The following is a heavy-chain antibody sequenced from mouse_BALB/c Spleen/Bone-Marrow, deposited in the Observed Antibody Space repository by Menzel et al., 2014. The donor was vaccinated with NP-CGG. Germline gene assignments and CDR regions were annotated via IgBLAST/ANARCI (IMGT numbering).Heavy chain of an antibody. J-gene: IGHJ1*01. CDR3: ALITAATFSYWYFDV. Sequence: EVQLQQSGAELVKPGASVKLSCTASGFNIKDTYMHWMKRRPEQGLEWIGRIDPTYGYIIYDPKFQGKATITADTTSNTAYLQLSSLTSEDTAVYYCALITAATFSYWYFDVWGAGTTVTVSS. CDR1: GFNIKDTY. D-gene: IGHD1-2*01. CDR2: IDPTYGYI. V-gene: IGHV14-3*02.